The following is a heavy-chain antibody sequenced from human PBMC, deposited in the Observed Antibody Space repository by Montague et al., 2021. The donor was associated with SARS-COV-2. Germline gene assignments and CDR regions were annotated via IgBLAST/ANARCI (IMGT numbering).Heavy chain of an antibody. J-gene: IGHJ3*02. CDR1: GGSISSYY. D-gene: IGHD1-1*01. Sequence: SETLSLTCTVSGGSISSYYWSWIRQPPGKGLEWIGYIYYSGSTNYNPSLKSRVTISVDTSKNQFSLKLGSVTAADTAVYYCARGRCWMGNAFGIWGQGTMGTGSS. CDR2: IYYSGST. CDR3: ARGRCWMGNAFGI. V-gene: IGHV4-59*01.